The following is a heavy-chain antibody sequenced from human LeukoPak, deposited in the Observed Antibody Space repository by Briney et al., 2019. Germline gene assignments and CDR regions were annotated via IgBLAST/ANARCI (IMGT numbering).Heavy chain of an antibody. V-gene: IGHV1-69*13. J-gene: IGHJ6*02. CDR2: IIPIFGTA. Sequence: SVKVSCKASGYTFTSYGISWVRQAPGQGLEWMGGIIPIFGTANYAQKFQGRVTITADESTSTAYMELSSLRSEDTAVYYCARGGTMVRGVPIGGYYFYGMDVWGQGTTVTVSS. CDR1: GYTFTSYG. D-gene: IGHD3-10*01. CDR3: ARGGTMVRGVPIGGYYFYGMDV.